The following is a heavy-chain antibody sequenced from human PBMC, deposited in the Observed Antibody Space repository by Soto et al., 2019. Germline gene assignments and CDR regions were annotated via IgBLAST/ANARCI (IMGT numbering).Heavy chain of an antibody. CDR1: GFSFTNSW. D-gene: IGHD3-22*01. CDR2: ISYDGSNK. CDR3: ARDLDDSSGYYYGGNNWFDP. V-gene: IGHV3-30-3*01. J-gene: IGHJ5*02. Sequence: GGSLRLSCAASGFSFTNSWMHWVRQAPGQGLEWVAVISYDGSNKYYADSVKGRFTISRDNSKNTLYLQMNSLRAEDTAVYYCARDLDDSSGYYYGGNNWFDPWGQGTLVTVSS.